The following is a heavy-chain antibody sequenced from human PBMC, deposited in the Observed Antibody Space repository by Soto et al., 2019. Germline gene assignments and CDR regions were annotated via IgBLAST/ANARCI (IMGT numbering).Heavy chain of an antibody. Sequence: SETVLTCTVSGGSISSYYWSWIRQPPGKGLEWIGYIYYSGSTNYNPSLKSRVTISVDTSKNQFSLKLSSVTAADTAVYYCARALILTGYYIHDAFDIWGQGTMVTVSS. V-gene: IGHV4-59*01. J-gene: IGHJ3*02. D-gene: IGHD3-9*01. CDR3: ARALILTGYYIHDAFDI. CDR2: IYYSGST. CDR1: GGSISSYY.